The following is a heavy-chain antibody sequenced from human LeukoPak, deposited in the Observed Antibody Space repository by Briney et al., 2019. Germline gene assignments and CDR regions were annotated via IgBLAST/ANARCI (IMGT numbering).Heavy chain of an antibody. CDR3: ARDTLQQLTFYKQGFFDY. D-gene: IGHD6-13*01. V-gene: IGHV3-7*01. Sequence: PGGSLRLSCVASGFTFSSYWMSWVRQAPGKGLEWVANINQAGSGKYYVDSVKGRFTISRDNAKRSLYLQMNSLRAEDTAVYYCARDTLQQLTFYKQGFFDYWGQGTLVTVSS. CDR2: INQAGSGK. J-gene: IGHJ4*02. CDR1: GFTFSSYW.